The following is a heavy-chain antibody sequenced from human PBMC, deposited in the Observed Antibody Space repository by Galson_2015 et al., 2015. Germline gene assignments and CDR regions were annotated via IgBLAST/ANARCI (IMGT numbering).Heavy chain of an antibody. J-gene: IGHJ6*03. CDR1: GGSFSVSY. V-gene: IGHV4-34*01. CDR2: INHSGST. CDR3: AARRYYYYMDV. Sequence: ETLSLTCAVSGGSFSVSYWSWIRQPPGKGLEWIGEINHSGSTNYNPSLKSRVTISVDTSKNQFSLNLSSVTAADTAVYYCAARRYYYYMDVWGKGTTVTVSS.